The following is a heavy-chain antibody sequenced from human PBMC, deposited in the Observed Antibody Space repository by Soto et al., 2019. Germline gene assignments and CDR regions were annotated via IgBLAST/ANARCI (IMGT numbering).Heavy chain of an antibody. J-gene: IGHJ6*03. Sequence: SETLTLTCNVSGGSISSYYWSWIRQPPGKGLERIGYIYYSGSTNYNPSLKSRVTISVDTSKNQFSLELSSMTAADTAVYYCARRKYCSSTSCPPYYYYMDVWGKGTTVTVSS. V-gene: IGHV4-59*08. CDR1: GGSISSYY. CDR2: IYYSGST. CDR3: ARRKYCSSTSCPPYYYYMDV. D-gene: IGHD2-2*01.